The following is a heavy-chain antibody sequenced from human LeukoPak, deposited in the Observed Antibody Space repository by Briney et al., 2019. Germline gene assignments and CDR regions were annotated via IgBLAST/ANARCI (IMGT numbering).Heavy chain of an antibody. J-gene: IGHJ4*02. Sequence: GGSLRLSXTASGFTFDDYGMSWVGQAPGKRLEWVSGINWNGGSTGYADSVKGRFTISRDNAKNSLYLQMNSLRAEDTALYYCSRVGGSSGYYFDFWGQGTLVTVSS. CDR3: SRVGGSSGYYFDF. CDR1: GFTFDDYG. CDR2: INWNGGST. D-gene: IGHD3-22*01. V-gene: IGHV3-20*04.